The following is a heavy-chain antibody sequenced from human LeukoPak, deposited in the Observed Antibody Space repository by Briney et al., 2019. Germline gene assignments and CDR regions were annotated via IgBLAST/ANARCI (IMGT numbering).Heavy chain of an antibody. V-gene: IGHV4-61*02. CDR2: IYTSGST. CDR1: GGSISSGSYY. CDR3: ARGPRSGYSGYDYFDY. Sequence: SETLSLTCTVSGGSISSGSYYWSWIRQPAGKGLEWIGRIYTSGSTNYNPSLKSRVTISVDTSKNQFSLKLSSVTAADTAVYYCARGPRSGYSGYDYFDYWGQGTLVTVSS. D-gene: IGHD5-12*01. J-gene: IGHJ4*02.